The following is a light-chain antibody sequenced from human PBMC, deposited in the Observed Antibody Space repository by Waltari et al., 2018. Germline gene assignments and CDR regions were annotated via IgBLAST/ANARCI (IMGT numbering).Light chain of an antibody. CDR1: SSDVGHFHL. V-gene: IGLV2-23*02. CDR3: CSYAGSNTWV. Sequence: QSALTQPASVSGSPGQSITISRTAASSDVGHFHLVSWYQQFPGEAPTLIIYDLNKRPSGVSHRFSVSTSGNSASLTISGLQAEDEAAYYCCSYAGSNTWVFGGGTKLTVL. CDR2: DLN. J-gene: IGLJ3*02.